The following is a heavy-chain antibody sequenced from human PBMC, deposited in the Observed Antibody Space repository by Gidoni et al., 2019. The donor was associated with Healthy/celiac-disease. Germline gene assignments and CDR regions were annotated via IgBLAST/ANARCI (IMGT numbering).Heavy chain of an antibody. J-gene: IGHJ3*02. CDR3: ARQTGTTMLVVEGAFDI. D-gene: IGHD3-22*01. CDR1: GGSISSSRYS. V-gene: IGHV4-39*01. Sequence: LQLQQSGPGLMKPSWTLSRACSVSGGSISSSRYSWDWIRQPPGKGLEWIASIYYSGSTYYNPALKSRVTISVDTSKNQFSLKLRSVTAADTAVYYCARQTGTTMLVVEGAFDIWGQGTMVTVSS. CDR2: IYYSGST.